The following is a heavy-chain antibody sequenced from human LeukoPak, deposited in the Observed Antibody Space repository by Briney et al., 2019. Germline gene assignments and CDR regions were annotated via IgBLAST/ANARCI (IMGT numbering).Heavy chain of an antibody. CDR3: ARLEFLEWSVDY. D-gene: IGHD3-3*01. CDR1: GYSISSGYY. V-gene: IGHV4-38-2*02. CDR2: IYHSGST. Sequence: SETLSLTCTVSGYSISSGYYWGWIRQPPGKGLEWIGIIYHSGSTYYNPSLKSRVTISVDTSKNQSSLNLSSVAAADTAVYYCARLEFLEWSVDYWGQGTLVTVSS. J-gene: IGHJ4*02.